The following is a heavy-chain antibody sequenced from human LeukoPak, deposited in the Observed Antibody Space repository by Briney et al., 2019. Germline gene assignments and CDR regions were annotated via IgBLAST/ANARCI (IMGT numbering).Heavy chain of an antibody. CDR2: ISGSGGST. CDR3: AKVRHCSSTSCYSPAFDI. J-gene: IGHJ3*02. V-gene: IGHV3-23*01. Sequence: GGSLRLSCAASGFTFSSYAMSWVRQAPGKGLEGVSAISGSGGSTYYADSVKGRFTISRDNSKNTLYLQMNSLRAEDTAVYYCAKVRHCSSTSCYSPAFDIWGQGTMVTVSS. CDR1: GFTFSSYA. D-gene: IGHD2-2*02.